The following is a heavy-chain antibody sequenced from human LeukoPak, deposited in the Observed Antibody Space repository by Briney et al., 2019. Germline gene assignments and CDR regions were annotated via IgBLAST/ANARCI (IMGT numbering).Heavy chain of an antibody. J-gene: IGHJ4*02. CDR1: GFTFSSYA. V-gene: IGHV3-23*01. D-gene: IGHD3-10*01. CDR3: VRAIGRGPGGHFDY. CDR2: ISAAGGTT. Sequence: RGSRTLSCAASGFTFSSYAMSWVRQAPGKGLEWVSAISAAGGTTYYADSVKGRFTISRDNSKNTLYLQMNSLRAEDTAVYYCVRAIGRGPGGHFDYWGQGTLVTVSS.